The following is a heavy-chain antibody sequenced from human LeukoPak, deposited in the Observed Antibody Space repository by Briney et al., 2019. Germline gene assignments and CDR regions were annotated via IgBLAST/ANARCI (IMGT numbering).Heavy chain of an antibody. CDR2: VTGNGAET. CDR3: AKRDGPYFFDY. V-gene: IGHV3-23*01. Sequence: PGGSLRLSCAASGFLFFNYGMNWVRQAPGKGLEWVSVVTGNGAETSYADSVKGRFTVFRDNSKNMLYLQMNSLRADGTAVYYCAKRDGPYFFDYWGQGTPVTVSS. J-gene: IGHJ4*02. CDR1: GFLFFNYG.